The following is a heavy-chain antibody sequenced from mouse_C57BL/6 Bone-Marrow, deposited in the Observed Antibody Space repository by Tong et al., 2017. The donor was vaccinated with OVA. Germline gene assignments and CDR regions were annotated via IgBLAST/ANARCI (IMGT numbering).Heavy chain of an antibody. J-gene: IGHJ3*01. Sequence: EVQLQESGPGLVKPSQSLSLTCSVTGYSITSGYYWHWIRQFPGNKLEWMGYISYDGSNNYNPSLKSRISITHDTSKNHFFLKLNSVTTEDTATYYCAREGFYYYGSSSPWFAYWGQGTLDTVAA. V-gene: IGHV3-6*01. CDR2: ISYDGSN. CDR1: GYSITSGYY. D-gene: IGHD1-1*01. CDR3: AREGFYYYGSSSPWFAY.